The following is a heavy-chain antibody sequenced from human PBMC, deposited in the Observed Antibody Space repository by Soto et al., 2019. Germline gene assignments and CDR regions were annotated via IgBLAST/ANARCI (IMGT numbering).Heavy chain of an antibody. CDR1: GGTFSSYA. V-gene: IGHV1-69*06. Sequence: QVQLVQSGAEVKKPGSSVKVSCKASGGTFSSYAISWVRQAPGQGLEWMGGIIPIFGTANYAQKFQGRVTITADKSASTAYMELSCLRSEDTAMYYCSCVQVGRRGYSGYDYVMGYFDYWGQGTLVTVSS. CDR3: SCVQVGRRGYSGYDYVMGYFDY. CDR2: IIPIFGTA. D-gene: IGHD5-12*01. J-gene: IGHJ4*02.